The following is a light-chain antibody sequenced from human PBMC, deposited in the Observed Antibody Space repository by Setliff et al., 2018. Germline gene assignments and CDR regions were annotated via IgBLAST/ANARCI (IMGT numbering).Light chain of an antibody. V-gene: IGLV2-14*03. Sequence: QSALTQPASVSGSPGQSTTISCSGTSSDVGSYDLVSWYQQHPGKAPKLIIYAVSDRPSGVSNRFSGSKSGNTASLTISGLQTEDEADYYCNAYTSGSTDVFGTGTKVTVL. J-gene: IGLJ1*01. CDR3: NAYTSGSTDV. CDR2: AVS. CDR1: SSDVGSYDL.